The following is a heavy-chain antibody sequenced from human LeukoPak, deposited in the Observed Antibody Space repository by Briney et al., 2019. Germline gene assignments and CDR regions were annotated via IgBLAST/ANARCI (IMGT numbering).Heavy chain of an antibody. CDR3: AKDLRPTIAAAGSDAFDI. D-gene: IGHD6-13*01. CDR2: ISSSSSYI. Sequence: GSLRLSCAASGFTFSSYSMNWVRQAPGKGLEWVSSISSSSSYIYYADSVKGRFTISRDNSKNMLYLQMNRLRAEDTAVYYCAKDLRPTIAAAGSDAFDIWGQGTMVTVSS. J-gene: IGHJ3*02. CDR1: GFTFSSYS. V-gene: IGHV3-21*04.